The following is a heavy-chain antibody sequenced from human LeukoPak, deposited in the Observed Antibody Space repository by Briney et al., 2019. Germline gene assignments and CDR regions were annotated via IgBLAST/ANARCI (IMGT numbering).Heavy chain of an antibody. CDR1: GFTFTRYS. V-gene: IGHV1-18*01. Sequence: ASVKVSCKASGFTFTRYSITWVRQAPGKGHEWMGWISDYNGNTNYAQKYQGRVTMTTDTSTRTAYMELRSLRSDDTAVYYCARVVRSDSFDYDYYYAMDVWGQGTTVTVSS. D-gene: IGHD2-8*01. J-gene: IGHJ6*02. CDR2: ISDYNGNT. CDR3: ARVVRSDSFDYDYYYAMDV.